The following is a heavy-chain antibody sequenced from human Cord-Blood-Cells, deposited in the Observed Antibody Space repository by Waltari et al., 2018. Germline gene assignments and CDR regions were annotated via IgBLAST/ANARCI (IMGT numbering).Heavy chain of an antibody. CDR1: GGSISSYY. Sequence: QVQLQESGPGLVKPSETLSPTCTVSGGSISSYYWSWFRQPAGKGLEWIGRIYTSGGTNYNPSLKSRDTMSVDTSKNQFSLKLSSVTAADTAVYYCARVGSIAAAGDAFDIWGQGTMVTVSS. V-gene: IGHV4-4*07. J-gene: IGHJ3*02. CDR3: ARVGSIAAAGDAFDI. CDR2: IYTSGGT. D-gene: IGHD6-13*01.